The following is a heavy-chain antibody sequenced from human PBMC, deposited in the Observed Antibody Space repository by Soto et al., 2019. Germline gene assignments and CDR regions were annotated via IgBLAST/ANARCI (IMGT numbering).Heavy chain of an antibody. CDR3: ARDSAVAHPGVYYYYGMDV. CDR2: INAGNGNT. Sequence: QVQLVQSGAEVKKPGASVKVSCKASGYTFTSYAMHWVRQAPGQRLEWMGWINAGNGNTKYSQKFQGRVTITRDTSASTAYMELSSLRSEDTAVYYCARDSAVAHPGVYYYYGMDVWGQGTTVTVSS. V-gene: IGHV1-3*01. D-gene: IGHD6-19*01. CDR1: GYTFTSYA. J-gene: IGHJ6*02.